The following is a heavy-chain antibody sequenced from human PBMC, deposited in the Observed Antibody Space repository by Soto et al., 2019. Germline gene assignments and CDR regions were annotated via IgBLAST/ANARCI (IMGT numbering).Heavy chain of an antibody. CDR2: IYRTGST. D-gene: IGHD1-7*01. J-gene: IGHJ4*02. CDR1: GGSFTSNNW. CDR3: ASRDPGTSVDY. V-gene: IGHV4-4*02. Sequence: LSLTCAVSGGSFTSNNWWTWVRQPPGQGLEWIGEIYRTGSTNYNPSLKSRVTISLDKSESQFSLKVTSLTAADTAVYYCASRDPGTSVDYWGQGTLVTVSS.